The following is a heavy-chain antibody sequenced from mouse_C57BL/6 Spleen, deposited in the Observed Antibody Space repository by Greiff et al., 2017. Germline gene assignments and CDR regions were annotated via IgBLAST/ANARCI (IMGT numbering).Heavy chain of an antibody. V-gene: IGHV1-15*01. CDR2: IDPETGGT. J-gene: IGHJ1*03. D-gene: IGHD1-1*01. Sequence: QVQLQQSGAELVRPGASVTLSCKASGYTFTDYEMHWVKQTPVHGLEWIGAIDPETGGTAYNQKFKGKAILTADKSSSTAYMELRSLTSEDSAVYYCTSRVYYYGSSQYFDVWGTGTTVTVSS. CDR1: GYTFTDYE. CDR3: TSRVYYYGSSQYFDV.